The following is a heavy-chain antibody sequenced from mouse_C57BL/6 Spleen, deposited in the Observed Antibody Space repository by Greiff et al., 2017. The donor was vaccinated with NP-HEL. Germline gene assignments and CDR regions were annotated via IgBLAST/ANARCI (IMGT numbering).Heavy chain of an antibody. J-gene: IGHJ2*01. V-gene: IGHV1-5*01. CDR2: IYPGNSDT. CDR1: GYTFTSYW. Sequence: EVQLQQSGTVLARPGASVKMSCKTSGYTFTSYWMHWVKQRPGQGLEWIGAIYPGNSDTSYNQKLKGKDKLTAVTAASTAYMELSSLTNEDSAVYYCTRDDSYYFDYWGQGTTLTVSS. CDR3: TRDDSYYFDY. D-gene: IGHD2-13*01.